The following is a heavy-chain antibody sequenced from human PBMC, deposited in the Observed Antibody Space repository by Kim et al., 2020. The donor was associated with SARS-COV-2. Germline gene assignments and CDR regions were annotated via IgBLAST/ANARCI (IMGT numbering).Heavy chain of an antibody. D-gene: IGHD3-22*01. V-gene: IGHV4-31*03. Sequence: SETLSLTCTVSGGSISSGGYYWSWIRQHPGKGLEWIGHIYYSGSTYYNPSLKSRVTISVDTSKNQFSLKLSSVTAADTAVYYCARARITMIVVVKYFDYWGQGTLVTVSS. J-gene: IGHJ4*02. CDR2: IYYSGST. CDR3: ARARITMIVVVKYFDY. CDR1: GGSISSGGYY.